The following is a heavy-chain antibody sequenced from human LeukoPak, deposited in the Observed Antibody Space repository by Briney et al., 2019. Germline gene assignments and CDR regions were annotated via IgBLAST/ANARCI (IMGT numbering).Heavy chain of an antibody. Sequence: SETLSLTCTVSGGSISSYYWSWIRQPPGKGLEWIGYIYYSGSTNYNPSLKSRVTISVDTSKNQFSLKLSSVTAADTAVYYCACGYYYDSSGYYPTAWGQGTLVTVSS. V-gene: IGHV4-59*01. D-gene: IGHD3-22*01. CDR3: ACGYYYDSSGYYPTA. CDR2: IYYSGST. J-gene: IGHJ5*02. CDR1: GGSISSYY.